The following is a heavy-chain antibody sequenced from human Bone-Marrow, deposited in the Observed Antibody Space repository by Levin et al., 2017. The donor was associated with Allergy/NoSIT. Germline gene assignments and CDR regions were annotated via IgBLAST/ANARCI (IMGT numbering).Heavy chain of an antibody. V-gene: IGHV3-23*01. CDR2: ITGSST. D-gene: IGHD6-13*01. CDR1: GFTFTRYA. Sequence: GGSLRLSCAASGFTFTRYAMSWVRQAPGKGLEWVSVITGSSTYYADSVKGRFTISRDNSKNTQYLQMNSLRAEDTAPYYCAKERRGSSWGEIDYWGQGTLVTVSS. CDR3: AKERRGSSWGEIDY. J-gene: IGHJ4*02.